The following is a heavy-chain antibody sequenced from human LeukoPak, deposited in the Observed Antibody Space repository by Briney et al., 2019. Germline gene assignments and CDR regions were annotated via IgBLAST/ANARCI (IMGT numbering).Heavy chain of an antibody. CDR2: MNWKGGST. Sequence: PGGSLTPSCAPSRFTFDKYCMSWVRQAAKNVLEWVGCMNWKGGSTGYADSVEGRFTIPRDTPTNSLCRQMNSLRAADTAMYHCESERGRFRELTYWGQGNLVTVSS. CDR3: ESERGRFRELTY. D-gene: IGHD3-10*01. V-gene: IGHV3-20*01. J-gene: IGHJ4*02. CDR1: RFTFDKYC.